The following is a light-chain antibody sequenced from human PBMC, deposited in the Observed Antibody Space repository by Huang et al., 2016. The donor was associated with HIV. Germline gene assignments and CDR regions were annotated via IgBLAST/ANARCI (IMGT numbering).Light chain of an antibody. Sequence: PLQAPRLLIYNASNRASGIPARFSGSGSGTEFTLTVNILEPEDSAVYYCQQRNSWPPITFGQGTRLEIK. J-gene: IGKJ5*01. CDR3: QQRNSWPPIT. CDR2: NAS. V-gene: IGKV3-11*01.